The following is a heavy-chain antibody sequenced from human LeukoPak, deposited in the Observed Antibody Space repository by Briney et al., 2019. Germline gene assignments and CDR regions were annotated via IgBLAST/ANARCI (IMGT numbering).Heavy chain of an antibody. CDR3: ARQGAGYNWFDP. J-gene: IGHJ5*02. CDR1: GGSITSSSFY. V-gene: IGHV4-39*01. Sequence: PSETLSLTCTVSGGSITSSSFYWGWIRQPPGKGLEWIGSIYYDGSTYHNPSLKSRVTISVDTSKTQFSLKLSSVTAADTAVYYCARQGAGYNWFDPWGQGTLVTVSS. CDR2: IYYDGST.